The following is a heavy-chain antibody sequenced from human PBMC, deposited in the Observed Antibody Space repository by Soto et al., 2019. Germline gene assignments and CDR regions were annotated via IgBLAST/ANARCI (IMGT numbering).Heavy chain of an antibody. D-gene: IGHD3-22*01. V-gene: IGHV1-18*01. CDR2: ISPNSGNI. J-gene: IGHJ6*02. Sequence: GASVKVFCKTSGYTFTRNGISWVRQAPGQGLEWMGWISPNSGNIKYAQKLQGRVIMTTDTSTSTAYMELRSLRSDDTAVYYCVKDRDSNTWPSRDVWGPGTTVTVSS. CDR1: GYTFTRNG. CDR3: VKDRDSNTWPSRDV.